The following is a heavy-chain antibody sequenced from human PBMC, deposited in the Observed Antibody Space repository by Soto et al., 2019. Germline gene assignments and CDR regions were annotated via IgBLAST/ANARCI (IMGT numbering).Heavy chain of an antibody. D-gene: IGHD2-2*01. CDR1: GGTFSSYA. CDR3: ARERDCSSTSCYEYFDY. J-gene: IGHJ4*02. V-gene: IGHV1-69*13. Sequence: SVKVSCKASGGTFSSYAISWVRQAPGQGLEWMGGIIPIFGTASYAQKFQGRVTITADESTSTAYMELSSLRSEDTAVFYCARERDCSSTSCYEYFDYWGQGTLVTVSS. CDR2: IIPIFGTA.